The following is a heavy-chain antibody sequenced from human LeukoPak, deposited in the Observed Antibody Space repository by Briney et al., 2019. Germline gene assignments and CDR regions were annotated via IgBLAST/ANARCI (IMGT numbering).Heavy chain of an antibody. CDR3: AILKYSSSPDY. J-gene: IGHJ4*02. CDR1: GGSISSRSYY. V-gene: IGHV4-39*01. Sequence: SETLSLTCTVSGGSISSRSYYWGWIRQPPGKGLEWIGSIYYSGSTYYNPSLKSRVTISVDTSKNQFSLKLSSVTAADTAVYYCAILKYSSSPDYWGQGTLVTVSS. D-gene: IGHD6-6*01. CDR2: IYYSGST.